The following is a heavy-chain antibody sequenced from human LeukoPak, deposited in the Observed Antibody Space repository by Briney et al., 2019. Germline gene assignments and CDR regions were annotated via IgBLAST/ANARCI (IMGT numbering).Heavy chain of an antibody. V-gene: IGHV3-11*06. CDR3: ARAKYYLDS. CDR2: IICISSNR. CDR1: GFTFSDYY. J-gene: IGHJ4*02. Sequence: PGGSLRLSCAASGFTFSDYYMSWIRQAPGKGLEWVSYIICISSNRNYADSVKGRFTISRDNAKNSLYLQMNSLRAEDTAVYYCARAKYYLDSWGQGTLVTVSS.